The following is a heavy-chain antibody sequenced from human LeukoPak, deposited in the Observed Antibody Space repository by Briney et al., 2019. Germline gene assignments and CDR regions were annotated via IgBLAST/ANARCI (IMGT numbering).Heavy chain of an antibody. CDR3: ARGTATTGGYFQH. Sequence: GSRSLSCVASGFTFSTYIMNWVSQAPGKGLEWVSYISSDSTTMNYADSVRGRLIISRDNAKSSLFLQMNSLRDEDTAVYYCARGTATTGGYFQHCGARTLVTVSS. V-gene: IGHV3-48*02. CDR1: GFTFSTYI. J-gene: IGHJ1*01. D-gene: IGHD1-1*01. CDR2: ISSDSTTM.